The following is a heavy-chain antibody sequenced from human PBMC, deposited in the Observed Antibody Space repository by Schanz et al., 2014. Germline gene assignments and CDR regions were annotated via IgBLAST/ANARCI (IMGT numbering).Heavy chain of an antibody. CDR3: AKDMHKDYGGKPQAFDI. CDR2: VCYDGSKK. J-gene: IGHJ3*02. D-gene: IGHD4-17*01. CDR1: GFTVDSNY. Sequence: VQVVESGGDLVQPGGSLRLSCAASGFTVDSNYMSWVRQAPGKGLEWVAVVCYDGSKKYYADSVKGRFTISRDNSKNTLDLQMNSLRDEDTALYYCAKDMHKDYGGKPQAFDIWGQGTMVTVSS. V-gene: IGHV3-33*06.